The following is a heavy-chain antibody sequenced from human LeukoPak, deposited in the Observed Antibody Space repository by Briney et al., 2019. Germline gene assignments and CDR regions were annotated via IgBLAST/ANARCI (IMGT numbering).Heavy chain of an antibody. CDR1: GFTFSIYE. J-gene: IGHJ3*02. Sequence: QPGGSLRLSCDASGFTFSIYEMNWVRQAPGKGLECVSYIDSRASLIQYADSVRGRLTVCRDNSKNSLYLQMNSLRAEDTAVYYCARSINTIFGVVIPGAFDIWGQGTMVTVSS. CDR3: ARSINTIFGVVIPGAFDI. CDR2: IDSRASLI. V-gene: IGHV3-48*03. D-gene: IGHD3-3*01.